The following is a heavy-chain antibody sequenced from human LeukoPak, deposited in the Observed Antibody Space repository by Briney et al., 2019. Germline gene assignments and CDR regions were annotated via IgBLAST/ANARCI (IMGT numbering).Heavy chain of an antibody. CDR2: ITGSGGNT. Sequence: PGGSLRLSCAASGFTFSSYAMSWVRQAPGKGLEWVSGITGSGGNTYYADSVKGRFTISRDNSKNTLYLQMSSLRAKDTAIYYCAKDISTRWYSSTPLPGDYWGQGTLVTVSS. V-gene: IGHV3-23*01. CDR1: GFTFSSYA. CDR3: AKDISTRWYSSTPLPGDY. J-gene: IGHJ4*02. D-gene: IGHD6-13*01.